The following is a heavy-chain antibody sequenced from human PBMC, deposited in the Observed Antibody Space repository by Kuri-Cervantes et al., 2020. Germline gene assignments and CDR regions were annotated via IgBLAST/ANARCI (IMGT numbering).Heavy chain of an antibody. D-gene: IGHD6-13*01. J-gene: IGHJ4*02. Sequence: SETLSLTCTVSGGSISSYYWSWIRQPPGKGLEWIGYIYYSGSTNYNPSLKSRVTISVDTSKNQFSPKLSSVTAADTAVYYCARGAHSSSWTTGFGYWGQGTLVTVSS. CDR3: ARGAHSSSWTTGFGY. V-gene: IGHV4-59*01. CDR1: GGSISSYY. CDR2: IYYSGST.